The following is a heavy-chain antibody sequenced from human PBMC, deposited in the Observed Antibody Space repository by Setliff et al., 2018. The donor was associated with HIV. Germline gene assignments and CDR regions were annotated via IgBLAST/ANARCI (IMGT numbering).Heavy chain of an antibody. Sequence: SETLSLTCSVSGDSISSGGHYWSWIRQSPGKGLEWIGYIHYSGSTYFNPSLKSRVTISVDTSKNQISLRLNSLTAADTAVYYCARGTTLNVVPDAFDIWGQGTMVTVS. CDR2: IHYSGST. CDR3: ARGTTLNVVPDAFDI. CDR1: GDSISSGGHY. D-gene: IGHD4-17*01. J-gene: IGHJ3*02. V-gene: IGHV4-30-4*08.